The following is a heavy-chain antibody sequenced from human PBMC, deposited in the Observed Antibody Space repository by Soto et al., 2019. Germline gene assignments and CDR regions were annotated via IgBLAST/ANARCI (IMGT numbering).Heavy chain of an antibody. CDR3: ARDMTRTVVPYFDF. CDR1: GGTFSSYA. D-gene: IGHD1-7*01. J-gene: IGHJ4*02. CDR2: IIPIFGTA. V-gene: IGHV1-69*06. Sequence: GASVKVSCKASGGTFSSYAISWVRQAPGQGLEWMGGIIPIFGTANYAQKFQGRVTITADKSTGTSYMELSSLRSEDTAVYYCARDMTRTVVPYFDFWGQGTLVTVS.